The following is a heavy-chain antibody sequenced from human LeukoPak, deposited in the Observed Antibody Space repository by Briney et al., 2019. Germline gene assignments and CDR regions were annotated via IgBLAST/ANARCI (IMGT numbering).Heavy chain of an antibody. Sequence: ASVKVSCKASGYTFTGYYMHWVRQAPGQGLEWMGIINPSGGSTSYAQKLQGRVTMTRDMSTSTVYMELSSLRSEDTAVYYCASRGSSGSYYAEYLQHWGQGTLVTVSS. D-gene: IGHD1-26*01. V-gene: IGHV1-46*04. CDR3: ASRGSSGSYYAEYLQH. CDR2: INPSGGST. CDR1: GYTFTGYY. J-gene: IGHJ1*01.